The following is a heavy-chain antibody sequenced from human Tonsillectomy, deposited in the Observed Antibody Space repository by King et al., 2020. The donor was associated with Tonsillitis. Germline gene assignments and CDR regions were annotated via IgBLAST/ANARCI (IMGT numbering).Heavy chain of an antibody. CDR3: ASTASPSYYYYMDV. D-gene: IGHD4-17*01. Sequence: QLQESGPGLVKPSQTLSLTCTVSGGSISSPGYYWSWIRQHPGKGLEWIGYISYSGSTFYSPSLKSRLAISIDTSQNQFSLKLSSLTAADTAVYYCASTASPSYYYYMDVWGKGTTVTVSS. CDR1: GGSISSPGYY. J-gene: IGHJ6*03. V-gene: IGHV4-31*03. CDR2: ISYSGST.